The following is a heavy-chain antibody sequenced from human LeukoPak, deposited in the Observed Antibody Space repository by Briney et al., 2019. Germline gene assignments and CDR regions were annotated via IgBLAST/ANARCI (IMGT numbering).Heavy chain of an antibody. Sequence: GRSLRLSCAASGFTFSHYGMHWVRQAPGKGLEWVANIKSDGSDRYYVDSVKGRFTISRDNAKDSLYLQMNSLRAEDTAVYYCARDLFDYWGQGTLVTVSS. CDR2: IKSDGSDR. CDR1: GFTFSHYG. CDR3: ARDLFDY. V-gene: IGHV3-7*01. J-gene: IGHJ4*02.